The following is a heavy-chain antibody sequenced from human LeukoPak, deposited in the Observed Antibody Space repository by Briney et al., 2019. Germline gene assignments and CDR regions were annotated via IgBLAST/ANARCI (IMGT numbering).Heavy chain of an antibody. V-gene: IGHV1-24*01. CDR1: GYTLTELS. Sequence: ASVKVSCKVSGYTLTELSMHWVRQAPGKGLEWMGGFDLEDGETIYAQKFQGRVTMTEGTSTDTAYMELSSLRAEDTAVYYCAKDRCSNGVGCYYYYMDVWGKGTTVTISS. CDR3: AKDRCSNGVGCYYYYMDV. D-gene: IGHD2-8*01. J-gene: IGHJ6*03. CDR2: FDLEDGET.